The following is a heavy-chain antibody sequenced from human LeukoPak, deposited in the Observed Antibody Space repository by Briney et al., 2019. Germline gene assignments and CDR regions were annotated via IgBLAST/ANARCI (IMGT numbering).Heavy chain of an antibody. D-gene: IGHD3-10*01. V-gene: IGHV4-39*07. CDR2: IYYSGST. Sequence: PSETLSLTCTVSGGSISSSSYYWSWIRQPPGKGLEWIGSIYYSGSTYYNPSLKSRVTISVDTSKNQFSLKLSSVTAADTAVYYCARDENSMVRGVIPFDYWGQGTLVTVSS. CDR1: GGSISSSSYY. CDR3: ARDENSMVRGVIPFDY. J-gene: IGHJ4*02.